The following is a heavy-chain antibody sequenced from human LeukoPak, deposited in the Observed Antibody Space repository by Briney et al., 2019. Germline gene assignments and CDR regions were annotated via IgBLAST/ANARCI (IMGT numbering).Heavy chain of an antibody. J-gene: IGHJ6*02. D-gene: IGHD6-13*01. Sequence: ASVTVSCTASGYTFTSYGIRWVRQAPGQGLEWMGWISAYNGNTNYAQKLQGRVTMTTDTSTSTAYMELKSLRSDDTAVYYCARAVSSSPYYYYGMDVWGQGTTVTVSS. CDR2: ISAYNGNT. CDR3: ARAVSSSPYYYYGMDV. V-gene: IGHV1-18*01. CDR1: GYTFTSYG.